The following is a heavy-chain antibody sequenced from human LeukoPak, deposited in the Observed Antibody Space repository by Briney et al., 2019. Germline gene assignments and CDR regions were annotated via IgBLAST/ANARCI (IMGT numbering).Heavy chain of an antibody. CDR3: AKESPRFDY. CDR1: GFTFSSYA. V-gene: IGHV3-23*01. CDR2: ISGNGVST. Sequence: GGSLRLSCAASGFTFSSYAMSWVRQAPGKGPEWVSVISGNGVSTHYADSVKGRFTISRDNSKNTLYLQMNSLRAEDTAVYYCAKESPRFDYWGQGTLVTVSS. J-gene: IGHJ4*02.